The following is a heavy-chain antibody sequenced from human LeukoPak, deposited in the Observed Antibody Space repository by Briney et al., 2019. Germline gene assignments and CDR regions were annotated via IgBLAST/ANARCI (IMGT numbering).Heavy chain of an antibody. CDR1: GFTFNTYE. CDR3: ARRGISGWYGNWFDP. D-gene: IGHD6-19*01. Sequence: PGGSLRLSCAASGFTFNTYEMNWVRQAPGKGLEWVSYISSSGSTIYYADSVKGRFTISRDNAKNSLYLQMNSLRGEDTAIYYCARRGISGWYGNWFDPWGHGTLVTVSS. V-gene: IGHV3-48*03. J-gene: IGHJ5*02. CDR2: ISSSGSTI.